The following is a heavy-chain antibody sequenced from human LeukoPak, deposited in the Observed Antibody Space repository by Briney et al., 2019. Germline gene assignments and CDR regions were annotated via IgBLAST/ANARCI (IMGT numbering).Heavy chain of an antibody. CDR1: GCPISSGGYY. CDR3: ALARVGWARRAFDI. Sequence: SQTLSLTCAVSGCPISSGGYYWSWIRQHPGKGLEWIGYIYYSGSTNYNPSLKSRVTISVDTSKNQFSLKLSSVTAADTAVYYCALARVGWARRAFDIWGQGTMVTVSS. CDR2: IYYSGST. J-gene: IGHJ3*02. D-gene: IGHD4-23*01. V-gene: IGHV4-31*11.